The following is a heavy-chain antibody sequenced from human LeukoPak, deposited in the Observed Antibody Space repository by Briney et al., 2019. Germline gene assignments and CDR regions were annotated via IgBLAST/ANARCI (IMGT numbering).Heavy chain of an antibody. CDR3: ASHLYYYDSSGYYYFDY. CDR1: GGSISSSSWY. Sequence: SETLSLTCTVSGGSISSSSWYWGWIRQPPGKGLEWLGSIYYSGSTYYNPSLKSRVTIYVDTSKNQFSLKLSSVTAAHTAVYYCASHLYYYDSSGYYYFDYWGQGTLVTVSS. V-gene: IGHV4-39*01. J-gene: IGHJ4*02. CDR2: IYYSGST. D-gene: IGHD3-22*01.